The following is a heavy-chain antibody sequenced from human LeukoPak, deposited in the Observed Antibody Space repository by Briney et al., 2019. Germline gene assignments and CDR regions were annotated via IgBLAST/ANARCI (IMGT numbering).Heavy chain of an antibody. CDR1: GFNFDDYG. CDR2: INWNGAST. J-gene: IGHJ4*02. D-gene: IGHD5-12*01. Sequence: GRSLRLYGSASGFNFDDYGMSWVRQAPGKGMEWVSGINWNGASTSYADSVKGRFTISRDNAKNSLYLQMNSLRDEDTALYYCARGYSGYDFGRYFDSWGQGTLVTVSS. V-gene: IGHV3-20*04. CDR3: ARGYSGYDFGRYFDS.